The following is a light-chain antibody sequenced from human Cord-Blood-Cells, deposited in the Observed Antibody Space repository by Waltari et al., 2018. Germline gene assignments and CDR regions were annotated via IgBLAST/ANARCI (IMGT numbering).Light chain of an antibody. CDR1: SSDVGGYNY. Sequence: QSALTQPASVSGSPGQSLTISCTGTSSDVGGYNYVSWYQQHPGKAPKLMIYDVSNRPSGVSNRFSGSKSGNTASLTISGLQAVDEADYYCSSYTSSSTLYVFGTGTKVTVL. V-gene: IGLV2-14*03. CDR3: SSYTSSSTLYV. CDR2: DVS. J-gene: IGLJ1*01.